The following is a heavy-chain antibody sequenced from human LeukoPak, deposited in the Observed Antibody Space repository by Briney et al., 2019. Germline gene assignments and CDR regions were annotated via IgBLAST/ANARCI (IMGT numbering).Heavy chain of an antibody. CDR1: GFTFSSYS. V-gene: IGHV3-21*01. Sequence: GGSLRLSCAASGFTFSSYSMNWVRQAPGKGLEWVSSISSSSSYIYYADSVKGRFTISRDNAKNSLYLQMNSLRAEDTAVYYCARDGSSSCCNCFDPWGQGTLVTVSS. CDR3: ARDGSSSCCNCFDP. J-gene: IGHJ5*02. CDR2: ISSSSSYI. D-gene: IGHD6-13*01.